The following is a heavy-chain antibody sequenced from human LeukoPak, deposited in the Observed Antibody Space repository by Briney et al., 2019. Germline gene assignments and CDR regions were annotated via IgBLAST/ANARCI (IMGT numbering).Heavy chain of an antibody. D-gene: IGHD2-15*01. Sequence: GTSLRLSCVASAFTFSDHGMDWVRQAPGKGLEWVAVIAADGGVKRYADSVKGRFTLSRDNSKNTLFLQMNSLSVEGTAVYYCAREATWGQWYFDHWGQGTPVTVSS. CDR1: AFTFSDHG. V-gene: IGHV3-30*03. CDR2: IAADGGVK. CDR3: AREATWGQWYFDH. J-gene: IGHJ4*02.